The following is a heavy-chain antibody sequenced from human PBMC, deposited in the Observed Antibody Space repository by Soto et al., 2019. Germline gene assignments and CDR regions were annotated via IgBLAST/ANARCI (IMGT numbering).Heavy chain of an antibody. J-gene: IGHJ4*02. CDR2: ISCGGSNK. V-gene: IGHV3-30-3*01. CDR1: GFTFSSYA. Sequence: GGSLRLSCAASGFTFSSYAMHWVRQAPGKGLEWVAVISCGGSNKYYADSVKGRFTISRDNSRNTLYLQMNSLRAEDTAVYYCAKDAAVYCSGGSCYFNSWGQGTLVTVSS. CDR3: AKDAAVYCSGGSCYFNS. D-gene: IGHD2-15*01.